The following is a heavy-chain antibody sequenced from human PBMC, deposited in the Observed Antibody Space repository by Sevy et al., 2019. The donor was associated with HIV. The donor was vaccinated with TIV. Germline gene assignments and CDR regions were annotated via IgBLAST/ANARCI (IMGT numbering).Heavy chain of an antibody. CDR3: ARDCSSSSCLWGMDV. CDR1: GFTFSSYW. J-gene: IGHJ6*02. D-gene: IGHD2-2*01. Sequence: GGSLRLSCAASGFTFSSYWMSWVRQAPGKVLEWVAHIKRDGTEKYYVDSVKGRFTISRDNAKSALYLQMNSLRAEDTAVYYCARDCSSSSCLWGMDVWGQGTTVTVSS. V-gene: IGHV3-7*03. CDR2: IKRDGTEK.